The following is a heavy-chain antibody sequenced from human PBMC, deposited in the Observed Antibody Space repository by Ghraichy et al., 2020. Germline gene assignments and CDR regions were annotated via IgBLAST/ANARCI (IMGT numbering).Heavy chain of an antibody. D-gene: IGHD1-26*01. CDR1: GGPFSSYA. J-gene: IGHJ4*02. CDR3: ARAPGTIVGATGGDY. V-gene: IGHV1-69*13. Sequence: SVKVSCKAAGGPFSSYAISWVRQAPGQGLEWMGGIIPIFGTANYAQKFQGRVTITADESTSTAYMELSSLRSEDTAVYYCARAPGTIVGATGGDYWGQGFLVTGSS. CDR2: IIPIFGTA.